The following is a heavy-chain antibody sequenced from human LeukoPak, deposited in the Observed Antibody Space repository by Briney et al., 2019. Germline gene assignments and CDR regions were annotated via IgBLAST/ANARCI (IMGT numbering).Heavy chain of an antibody. CDR2: IYTSGST. D-gene: IGHD2-2*01. V-gene: IGHV4-4*07. CDR1: GGSFSNYY. Sequence: SETLSLTCTVSGGSFSNYYWSWIRQPAGKGLEWIGRIYTSGSTNYNPSVKSRVTMSVDTSNNQFSLKLTSVTAADTAVYYCARVVVVPAAPPHWFDPWGQGTLVTVSS. J-gene: IGHJ5*02. CDR3: ARVVVVPAAPPHWFDP.